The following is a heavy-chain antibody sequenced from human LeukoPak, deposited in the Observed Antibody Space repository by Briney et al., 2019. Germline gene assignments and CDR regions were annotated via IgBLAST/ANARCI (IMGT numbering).Heavy chain of an antibody. CDR3: ARSARLMKGVVEVTALDD. J-gene: IGHJ4*02. CDR2: ISSSSSYI. Sequence: GGSLRLFCAASGFTFSSYSMNWVRQAPGKGLEWVSSISSSSSYIYYADSVKGRFTISRDNAKNSLYLQMNSLRADDTAVYYCARSARLMKGVVEVTALDDWGQGTLVTVSS. CDR1: GFTFSSYS. V-gene: IGHV3-21*01. D-gene: IGHD3-3*01.